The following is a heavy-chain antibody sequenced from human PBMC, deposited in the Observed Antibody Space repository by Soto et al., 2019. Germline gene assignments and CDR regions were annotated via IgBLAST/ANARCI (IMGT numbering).Heavy chain of an antibody. V-gene: IGHV3-33*01. J-gene: IGHJ4*02. D-gene: IGHD1-20*01. CDR1: GFTFSSYG. CDR2: IWYDGSNK. CDR3: ARDAPHASITPRTTTDY. Sequence: QVQLVESGGGVVQPGRSLRLSCAASGFTFSSYGMHWVRQAPGKGLEWVAVIWYDGSNKYYADSVKGRFTISRDNSKNXPYLQMNSLRAEDTAVYYCARDAPHASITPRTTTDYWGQGTMVPVSS.